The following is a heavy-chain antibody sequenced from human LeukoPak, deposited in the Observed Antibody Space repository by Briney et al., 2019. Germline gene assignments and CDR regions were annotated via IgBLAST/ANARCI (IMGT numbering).Heavy chain of an antibody. CDR1: GYIFTDYS. Sequence: ASVKVSCKASGYIFTDYSISWVRQAPGQGLEWMGWISTYSGDTRYAQKFRDRVVMSTDTSTTTAYLEVKGLTSDDTAVYYCARTYSSSWYDSWGQGTLVTVSS. CDR3: ARTYSSSWYDS. CDR2: ISTYSGDT. V-gene: IGHV1-18*01. D-gene: IGHD6-13*01. J-gene: IGHJ4*02.